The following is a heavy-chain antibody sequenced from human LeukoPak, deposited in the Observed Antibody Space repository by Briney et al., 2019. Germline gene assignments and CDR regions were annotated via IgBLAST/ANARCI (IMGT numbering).Heavy chain of an antibody. CDR3: AREPGLGYAFDI. Sequence: PGGSLRLSCVVSGFAISSSWMTWVRQVPGKGLEWVANINQDGSEKHYVDSVRGRFTISRDNAKDSLYLQVNSLGAEDTAVYYCAREPGLGYAFDIWGQGTKVTVSS. CDR1: GFAISSSW. V-gene: IGHV3-7*01. D-gene: IGHD1-1*01. CDR2: INQDGSEK. J-gene: IGHJ3*02.